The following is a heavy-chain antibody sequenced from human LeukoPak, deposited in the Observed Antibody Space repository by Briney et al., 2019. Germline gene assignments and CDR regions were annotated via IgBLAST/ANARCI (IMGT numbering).Heavy chain of an antibody. V-gene: IGHV3-30-3*01. CDR3: ARSPTTVVDMYFDY. CDR1: GFTFSSYA. Sequence: GRSLRLSCAASGFTFSSYAMHWVRQVPGKGLEWVAVISYDVSNKYYADSVKGRFTISRDNSKNTLYLQMNSLRAEDTAVYYCARSPTTVVDMYFDYWGQGTLVTVSS. CDR2: ISYDVSNK. D-gene: IGHD4-23*01. J-gene: IGHJ4*02.